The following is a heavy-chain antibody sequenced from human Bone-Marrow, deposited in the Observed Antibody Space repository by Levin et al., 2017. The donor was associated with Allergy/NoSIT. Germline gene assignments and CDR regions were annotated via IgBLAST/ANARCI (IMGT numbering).Heavy chain of an antibody. D-gene: IGHD5-12*01. CDR3: ARGRGGYDSLGLDV. V-gene: IGHV4-59*01. J-gene: IGHJ6*02. CDR2: LYYSGSA. Sequence: SETLSLTCTVSGVSISLYYWNWIRQSPGKGLEWIGYLYYSGSANYNPSLKSRVTISGDTSKNQISLNLTSVTAADTAVYYCARGRGGYDSLGLDVWGQGTAVTVSS. CDR1: GVSISLYY.